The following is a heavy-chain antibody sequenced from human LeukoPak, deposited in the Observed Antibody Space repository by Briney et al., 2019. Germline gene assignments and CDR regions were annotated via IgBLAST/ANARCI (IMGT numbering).Heavy chain of an antibody. V-gene: IGHV4-59*01. D-gene: IGHD3-22*01. CDR3: ARVTGYMIEDYFDY. CDR1: GGSISSYY. Sequence: PSETLSLTCTVSGGSISSYYWSWIRQPPGKGLEWIGYIYYSGSTNYKPSLKSRVTISVETSKNQFPLKLRSVTAADTAVYYCARVTGYMIEDYFDYWGQGTLVTVSS. J-gene: IGHJ4*02. CDR2: IYYSGST.